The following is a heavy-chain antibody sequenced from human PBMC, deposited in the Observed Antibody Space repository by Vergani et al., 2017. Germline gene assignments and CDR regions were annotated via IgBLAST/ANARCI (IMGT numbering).Heavy chain of an antibody. D-gene: IGHD2-2*01. CDR2: MNPNSGNT. V-gene: IGHV1-8*01. J-gene: IGHJ5*02. CDR3: ARDRYCNSTSCSHRFDP. Sequence: QVPLVQSGAEVKTPGASVKVSCKASGYTFTSYDINWVRQATGQGLEWMGWMNPNSGNTGYAQKFQGRVTMTRNTSISTAYMELSSLRSEYTAVYYCARDRYCNSTSCSHRFDPWGQGTLVTVSS. CDR1: GYTFTSYD.